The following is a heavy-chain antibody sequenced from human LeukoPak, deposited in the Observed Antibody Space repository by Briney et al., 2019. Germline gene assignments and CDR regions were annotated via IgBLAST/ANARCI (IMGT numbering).Heavy chain of an antibody. CDR2: IYYSGST. J-gene: IGHJ6*03. D-gene: IGHD2-21*01. Sequence: SETLSLTCTVSGGSISSYYWSWIRQPPGKGLEWIGYIYYSGSTNYNPSLKSRVTISVDTSKNQFSLKLSSVTAADTAVYYCARSLLAARAYYYYYYMDVWGKGTTVTVS. V-gene: IGHV4-59*08. CDR3: ARSLLAARAYYYYYYMDV. CDR1: GGSISSYY.